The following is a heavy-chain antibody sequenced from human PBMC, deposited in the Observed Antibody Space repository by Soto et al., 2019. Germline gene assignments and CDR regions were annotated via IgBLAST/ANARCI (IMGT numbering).Heavy chain of an antibody. CDR2: IYFSGST. D-gene: IGHD1-1*01. J-gene: IGHJ2*01. V-gene: IGHV4-31*03. Sequence: QVQLQESGPGLVGPSQTLSLTCTVSGGSIRSSTYYWTWIRHHPGKGLEWVGFIYFSGSTFYNPSLESRVTISLDPSRNQFSLKLTSVTAADSAVYYCAREIRNQSGDSHHWYFDLWGRGTQVAVSS. CDR3: AREIRNQSGDSHHWYFDL. CDR1: GGSIRSSTYY.